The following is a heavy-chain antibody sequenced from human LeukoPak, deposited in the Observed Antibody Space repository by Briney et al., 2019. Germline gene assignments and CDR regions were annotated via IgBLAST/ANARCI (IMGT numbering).Heavy chain of an antibody. CDR3: ARPSIAAAGPDAFDI. D-gene: IGHD6-13*01. Sequence: ASVKVSCKASGYTFTGYYMHWVRQAPGQGLEWMGWINPNSGGTNYAQTFQGRVTMTRDTSISTAYMELRSLRSDDTAVYYCARPSIAAAGPDAFDIWGQGTMVTVSS. CDR2: INPNSGGT. CDR1: GYTFTGYY. J-gene: IGHJ3*02. V-gene: IGHV1-2*02.